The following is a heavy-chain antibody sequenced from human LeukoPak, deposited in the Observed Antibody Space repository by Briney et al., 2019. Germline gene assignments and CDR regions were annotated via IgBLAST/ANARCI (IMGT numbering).Heavy chain of an antibody. CDR1: GFTFTKYW. D-gene: IGHD1-14*01. Sequence: GGSLRLSCAASGFTFTKYWMTWVRQAPGKGLEWVGNIKQDGSDKNCMDSVKGRFTISRDNTKNSVYLQMSSLRAEDTAVYYCAREVWGPEYWGQGTLVTVSS. CDR2: IKQDGSDK. J-gene: IGHJ4*02. V-gene: IGHV3-7*01. CDR3: AREVWGPEY.